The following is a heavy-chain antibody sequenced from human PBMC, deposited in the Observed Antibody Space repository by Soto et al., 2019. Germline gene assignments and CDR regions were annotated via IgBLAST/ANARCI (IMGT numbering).Heavy chain of an antibody. Sequence: QVQLVESGGGVVQPGRSLRLSCAASGFTFSSYGMHWVRQAPGKGLEWVAVISYDGSNKYYADSVKGRFTISRDNSKNKLYLQMITLGAEDTAVYYCARDIQYSSSWGRAMGRYGMDVWGQGTTVTVSS. V-gene: IGHV3-30*03. CDR2: ISYDGSNK. J-gene: IGHJ6*02. D-gene: IGHD6-13*01. CDR1: GFTFSSYG. CDR3: ARDIQYSSSWGRAMGRYGMDV.